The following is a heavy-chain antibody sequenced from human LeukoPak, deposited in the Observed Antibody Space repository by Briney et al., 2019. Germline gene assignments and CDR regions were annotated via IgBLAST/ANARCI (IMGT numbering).Heavy chain of an antibody. J-gene: IGHJ2*01. D-gene: IGHD2-15*01. CDR1: GFTFSSYT. CDR2: ISGSSTYI. CDR3: ARDEVTVASSPSYWFFAL. V-gene: IGHV3-21*06. Sequence: PGGSLRLSCAAPGFTFSSYTMNWVRQAPGKGLEWVSSISGSSTYIFSADSMKGRFTISRDNAKNSLYLQINSLRAEDTAIYYCARDEVTVASSPSYWFFALWGRGTLVTVSS.